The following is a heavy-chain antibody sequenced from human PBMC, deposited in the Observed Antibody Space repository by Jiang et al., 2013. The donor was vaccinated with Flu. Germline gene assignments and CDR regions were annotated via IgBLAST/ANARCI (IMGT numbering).Heavy chain of an antibody. CDR2: ISAYNGNT. Sequence: GAEVKKPGASVKVSCKASGYTFTSYGISWVRQAPGQGLEWMGWISAYNGNTNYAQKLQGRVTMTTDTSTSTAYMELRSLRSDDTAVYYCARVVVVPAAMPPEPYYYYGMDVWGQGTTVTGLL. CDR3: ARVVVVPAAMPPEPYYYYGMDV. CDR1: GYTFTSYG. V-gene: IGHV1-18*01. J-gene: IGHJ6*02. D-gene: IGHD2-2*01.